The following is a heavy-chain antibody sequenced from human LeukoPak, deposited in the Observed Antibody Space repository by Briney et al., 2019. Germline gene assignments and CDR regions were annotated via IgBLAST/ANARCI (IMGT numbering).Heavy chain of an antibody. V-gene: IGHV1-2*02. CDR3: ARGYCSGGSCYRYYYYGMDV. J-gene: IGHJ6*02. CDR1: GYTFTGYY. CDR2: INPNSGGT. Sequence: GASVKVSCKASGYTFTGYYIHWVRQAPGQGLEWMGWINPNSGGTNYAQKFQGRVTMTRDTSISTAYMELSRLRSDDTAVYYCARGYCSGGSCYRYYYYGMDVWGQGTTVTVSS. D-gene: IGHD2-15*01.